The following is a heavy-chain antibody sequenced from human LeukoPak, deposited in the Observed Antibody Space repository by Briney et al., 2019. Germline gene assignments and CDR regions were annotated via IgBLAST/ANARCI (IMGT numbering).Heavy chain of an antibody. CDR3: AKGSYYDSSGSFYFDY. Sequence: GGSLRLSFAASGFTFSSYAMSWVRQAPGKGLEWVSGISGSGDNTYYADSVKGRFTISRDNSKNTLYVQVNSLGTEDTAAYYCAKGSYYDSSGSFYFDYWGQGTLVIVSS. J-gene: IGHJ4*02. V-gene: IGHV3-23*01. CDR2: ISGSGDNT. CDR1: GFTFSSYA. D-gene: IGHD3-22*01.